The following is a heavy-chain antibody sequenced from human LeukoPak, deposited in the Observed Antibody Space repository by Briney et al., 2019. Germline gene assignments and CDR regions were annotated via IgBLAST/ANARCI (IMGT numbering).Heavy chain of an antibody. V-gene: IGHV4-34*01. CDR3: ARGNPVGYIYYYGMDV. D-gene: IGHD5-24*01. Sequence: SETLSLTCAVYGGSFSGYYWSWIRQPPGRGLEWIGEINHSGSTNYNPSLKSRVTISVDTSKNQFSLKLSSVTAADTAVYYCARGNPVGYIYYYGMDVWGQGTTVTVSS. J-gene: IGHJ6*02. CDR2: INHSGST. CDR1: GGSFSGYY.